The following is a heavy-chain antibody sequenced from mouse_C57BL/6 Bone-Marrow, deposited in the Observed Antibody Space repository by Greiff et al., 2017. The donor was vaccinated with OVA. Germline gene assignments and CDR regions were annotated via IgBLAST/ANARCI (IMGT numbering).Heavy chain of an antibody. CDR2: ISDGGSYT. J-gene: IGHJ1*03. D-gene: IGHD1-1*01. Sequence: EVMLVESGGGLVKPGGSLKLSCAASGFTFSSYAMSWVRQTPEKRLEWVATISDGGSYTYYPDNVKGRFTISRDNAKNNLYLQMSHLKSEDTAMYYCARELDFITTVVDWYFDVWGTGTTVTVSS. CDR3: ARELDFITTVVDWYFDV. V-gene: IGHV5-4*01. CDR1: GFTFSSYA.